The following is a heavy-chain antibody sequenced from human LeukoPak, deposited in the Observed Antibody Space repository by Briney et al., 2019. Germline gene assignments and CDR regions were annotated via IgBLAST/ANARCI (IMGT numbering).Heavy chain of an antibody. CDR2: INRDGTEK. V-gene: IGHV3-7*04. CDR1: GFIFRDSR. Sequence: GLTLRLSCAISGFIFRDSRMTWVRQAPAKGLQWVANINRDGTEKHFLDSVEGRFIISRDNAKKSLYLQMSSLRPQDTAVYFCVRGDWYFEAWGQGTLVTVSS. J-gene: IGHJ4*02. D-gene: IGHD2-21*01. CDR3: VRGDWYFEA.